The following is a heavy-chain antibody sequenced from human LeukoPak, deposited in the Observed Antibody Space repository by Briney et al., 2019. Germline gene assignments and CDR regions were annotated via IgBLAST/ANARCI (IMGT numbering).Heavy chain of an antibody. Sequence: SETLSLTCIVSGGSISRYYWSWIRQPPGKGLEWIGYIYYSGSTNYNPSLKSRVTISVDTSKNQFSLKLSSVTAADTAVYYCARGARDGYNYLDYWGQGTLVTVSS. D-gene: IGHD5-24*01. CDR3: ARGARDGYNYLDY. CDR2: IYYSGST. CDR1: GGSISRYY. V-gene: IGHV4-59*08. J-gene: IGHJ4*02.